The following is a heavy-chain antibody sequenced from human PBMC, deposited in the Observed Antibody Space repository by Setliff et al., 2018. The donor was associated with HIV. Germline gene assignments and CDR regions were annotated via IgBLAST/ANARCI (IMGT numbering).Heavy chain of an antibody. CDR1: GYTFSSYG. J-gene: IGHJ3*02. CDR3: TKDGLAAGARAFDI. D-gene: IGHD6-13*01. Sequence: VSCKASGYTFSSYGISWVRQAPGQGLQWVGWISGYNGNTHYAQNVQGRVTMTTDTSTNTAYMDLRSLRSDDTAVYYCTKDGLAAGARAFDIWGQGTMVTVSS. V-gene: IGHV1-18*01. CDR2: ISGYNGNT.